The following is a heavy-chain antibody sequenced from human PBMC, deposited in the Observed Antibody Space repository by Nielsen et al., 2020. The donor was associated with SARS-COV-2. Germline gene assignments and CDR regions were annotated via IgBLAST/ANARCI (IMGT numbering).Heavy chain of an antibody. J-gene: IGHJ4*02. CDR3: ARHEGYANTWYPDY. D-gene: IGHD2-2*01. Sequence: SETLSLTCTVSGGSMSYYYWSWFRQPPGKGLEWIGYIYYNGNTNYNPSLKSRVTISVDTSKNQFSLKLDSVTAADTAVYYCARHEGYANTWYPDYWGQGVLVTVSS. CDR1: GGSMSYYY. CDR2: IYYNGNT. V-gene: IGHV4-59*08.